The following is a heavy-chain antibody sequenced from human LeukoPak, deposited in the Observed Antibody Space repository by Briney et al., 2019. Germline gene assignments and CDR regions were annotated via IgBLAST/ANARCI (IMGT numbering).Heavy chain of an antibody. CDR3: AQIIGFGEFMTH. V-gene: IGHV4-30-4*01. J-gene: IGHJ4*02. Sequence: PSETLSLTCTVSGGSISSGDYYWSWIRQPPGKGLEWIGYIYYSGSTYYNPSLKSRVTLSVDTSKNQFSLKLSSVTAADTAVYYCAQIIGFGEFMTHWGQGTLVTVSS. CDR1: GGSISSGDYY. CDR2: IYYSGST. D-gene: IGHD3-10*01.